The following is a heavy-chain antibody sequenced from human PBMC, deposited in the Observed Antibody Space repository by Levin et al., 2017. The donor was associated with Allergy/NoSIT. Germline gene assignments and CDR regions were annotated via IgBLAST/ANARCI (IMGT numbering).Heavy chain of an antibody. J-gene: IGHJ3*01. D-gene: IGHD1-7*01. Sequence: GGSLRLSCAASGFTFSNHGMHWVRQAPGKGLEWVAVIWSDGNHKFYADSVKGRFTISRDNSKNTVFLQMSSLRADDTAVYFCTREGPFSGTNSFDLWGQGAMVTVSS. CDR3: TREGPFSGTNSFDL. CDR1: GFTFSNHG. V-gene: IGHV3-33*01. CDR2: IWSDGNHK.